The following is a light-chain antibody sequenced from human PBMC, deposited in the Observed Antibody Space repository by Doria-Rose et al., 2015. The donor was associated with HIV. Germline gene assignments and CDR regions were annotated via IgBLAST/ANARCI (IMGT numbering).Light chain of an antibody. J-gene: IGKJ1*01. CDR2: AAS. V-gene: IGKV1-8*01. CDR1: QDISNY. CDR3: QQYYSYPPT. Sequence: AIRMTQSPSSLSASTGDRVTITCRAGQDISNYLAWYQQKPGKAPKLLIYAASTLQSGVPSRFSGSGSGTDFTLTISYLRSEDFATYYCQQYYSYPPTFGQGTKVEVK.